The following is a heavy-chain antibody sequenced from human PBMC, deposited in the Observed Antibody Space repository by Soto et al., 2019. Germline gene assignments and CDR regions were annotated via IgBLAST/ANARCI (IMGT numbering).Heavy chain of an antibody. V-gene: IGHV1-69*01. D-gene: IGHD2-8*01. CDR2: IIPIFGTE. Sequence: QVLLVQSGAEVKKPGSSVRVSCKASGASFSSHAISWVRQAPGQGLEWVGGIIPIFGTENSAENFQGRVTMTADESTNTPYMALSGLRSDDTAVYYCARGLGFSDNGEGTHYYAMDVWCQGTTVTVSS. CDR3: ARGLGFSDNGEGTHYYAMDV. J-gene: IGHJ6*02. CDR1: GASFSSHA.